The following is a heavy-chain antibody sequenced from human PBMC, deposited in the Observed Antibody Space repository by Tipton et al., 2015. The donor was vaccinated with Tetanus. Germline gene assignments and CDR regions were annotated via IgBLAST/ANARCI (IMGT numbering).Heavy chain of an antibody. V-gene: IGHV4-39*07. D-gene: IGHD6-25*01. CDR2: IYYSGST. CDR1: GDSISSRNSY. J-gene: IGHJ6*02. CDR3: ARMQRYGMDV. Sequence: TLSLTCTVSGDSISSRNSYWGWIRQPPGKGLEWVGSIYYSGSTYYNPSLKSRVTISIDTSKNQFSLKLSSVTAADTAVYYCARMQRYGMDVWGQGTTVTVSS.